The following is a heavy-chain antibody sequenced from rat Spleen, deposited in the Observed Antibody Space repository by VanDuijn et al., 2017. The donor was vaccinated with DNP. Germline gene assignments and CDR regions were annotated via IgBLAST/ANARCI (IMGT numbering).Heavy chain of an antibody. CDR1: GFTFSAYY. CDR3: ARHGEVPSRYAMDA. CDR2: ISYNGGSS. Sequence: EVQLVESGGGLVQPGRSLKLSCAASGFTFSAYYMAWVRQAPTKGLEWVAYISYNGGSSYYGDSVKGRFTISRDNAESTLYLQMDSLRSEETATYYCARHGEVPSRYAMDAWGQGTSVTVSS. V-gene: IGHV5-7*01. J-gene: IGHJ4*01. D-gene: IGHD1-5*01.